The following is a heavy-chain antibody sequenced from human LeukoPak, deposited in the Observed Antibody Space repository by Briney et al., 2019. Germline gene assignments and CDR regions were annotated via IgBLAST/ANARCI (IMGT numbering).Heavy chain of an antibody. J-gene: IGHJ4*02. V-gene: IGHV4-4*07. CDR3: ARGTEMTSSSGYYSFDY. Sequence: SETLSLTCTVSGGSISTFFWTWIRQSAGKGLEWIGRIYMGTTYYNPSVESRATISVDTSNNRFSLKLTSLAAADTAVYYCARGTEMTSSSGYYSFDYWGRGSLVTVSS. CDR1: GGSISTFF. D-gene: IGHD3-22*01. CDR2: IYMGTT.